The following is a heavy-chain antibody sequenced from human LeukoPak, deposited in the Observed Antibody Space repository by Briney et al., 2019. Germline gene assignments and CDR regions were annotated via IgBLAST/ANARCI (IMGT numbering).Heavy chain of an antibody. J-gene: IGHJ4*02. CDR2: IYYSGST. CDR1: GGSISSGGYY. D-gene: IGHD2-15*01. Sequence: SQTLSLTCTVSGGSISSGGYYWSWIRPHPGKGLEWIVYIYYSGSTYYNPSLKSRVTISVDTSKNQFSLKLSSVTAADTAVYYCARADCGGGSCYGSLDYWGQGTLVTVSS. V-gene: IGHV4-31*03. CDR3: ARADCGGGSCYGSLDY.